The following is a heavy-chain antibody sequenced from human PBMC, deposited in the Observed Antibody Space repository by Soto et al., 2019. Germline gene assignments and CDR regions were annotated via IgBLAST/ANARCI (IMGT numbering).Heavy chain of an antibody. CDR3: ARQSPTPGYYYFSYGMDV. V-gene: IGHV5-51*01. CDR1: GYIFTLYW. D-gene: IGHD4-17*01. J-gene: IGHJ6*02. CDR2: IYPGDSDT. Sequence: GDSLKISCNSSGYIFTLYWIGWVLQMPVKGLEWMGIIYPGDSDTRYSPSFQGQVTISADKSISTASLQWSSLKASDTAVYYCARQSPTPGYYYFSYGMDVWGQGTTVTVSS.